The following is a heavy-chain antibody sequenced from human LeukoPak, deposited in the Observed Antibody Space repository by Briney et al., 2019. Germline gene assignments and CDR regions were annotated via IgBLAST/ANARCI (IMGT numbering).Heavy chain of an antibody. V-gene: IGHV3-53*01. J-gene: IGHJ4*02. D-gene: IGHD2/OR15-2a*01. CDR1: GFTVNNKY. CDR3: STSTASGFIDY. CDR2: IYGGGNT. Sequence: GGSLRLSCAASGFTVNNKYMSWVRQAPGKGLDWVSVIYGGGNTHYADSVKGRFTISRDNSKNTLYLQMNSQRAEDTAVYHCSTSTASGFIDYWGQGTLVTVSP.